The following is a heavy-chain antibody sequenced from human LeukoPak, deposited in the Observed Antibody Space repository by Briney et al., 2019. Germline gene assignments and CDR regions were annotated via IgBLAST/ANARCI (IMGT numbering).Heavy chain of an antibody. CDR2: ISGSGGST. V-gene: IGHV3-23*01. D-gene: IGHD6-19*01. CDR3: ARGGWYYFDY. J-gene: IGHJ4*02. Sequence: GGSLRLSCAASGFTFSSYGMSWVRQAPGKGLEWVSAISGSGGSTYYADSVKGRFTISRDNSKNTLYLQMNSLRAEDTAVYYCARGGWYYFDYWGQGTLVTVSS. CDR1: GFTFSSYG.